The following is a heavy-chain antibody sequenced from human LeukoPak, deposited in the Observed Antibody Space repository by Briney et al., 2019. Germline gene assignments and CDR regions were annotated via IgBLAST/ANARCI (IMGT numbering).Heavy chain of an antibody. CDR3: AKGGYSSSWYGVSGY. V-gene: IGHV3-30*18. D-gene: IGHD6-13*01. Sequence: GRSLRLSCAASGFTVSIYGMRWVRQAPGKGLEWVAVISYGGSNKYYADSVKGRFIISRDNSKNTLYMQMNSLRAEDTAVYYCAKGGYSSSWYGVSGYWGQGTLVTVSS. J-gene: IGHJ4*02. CDR2: ISYGGSNK. CDR1: GFTVSIYG.